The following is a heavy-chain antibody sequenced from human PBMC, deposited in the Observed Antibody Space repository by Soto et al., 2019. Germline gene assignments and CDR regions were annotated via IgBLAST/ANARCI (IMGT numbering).Heavy chain of an antibody. Sequence: GGSLRLSCSASGFTFSSYGMHWVRQAPGKGLEWVAAILYDGSNKYYADSVKGRFTISRDNSKNTLYLQMNSLRAEDTAVYYCARGAYYDVLTGSYSYGMDVWGQGTTVTVSS. J-gene: IGHJ6*02. D-gene: IGHD3-9*01. CDR2: ILYDGSNK. CDR1: GFTFSSYG. V-gene: IGHV3-30*03. CDR3: ARGAYYDVLTGSYSYGMDV.